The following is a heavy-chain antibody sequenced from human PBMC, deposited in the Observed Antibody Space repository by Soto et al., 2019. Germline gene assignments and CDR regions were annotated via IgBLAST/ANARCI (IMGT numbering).Heavy chain of an antibody. CDR1: GFSLSTSGVG. J-gene: IGHJ5*02. CDR2: IYWDDDK. CDR3: AHIQAYYDILTGYYNWFDP. V-gene: IGHV2-5*02. Sequence: SGPTLVKPTQTLTLTCTFSGFSLSTSGVGVGWIRQPPGKALEWLALIYWDDDKRYSPFLKSRLTITKDTSKNQVVLTMTNMDPVDTATYYCAHIQAYYDILTGYYNWFDPWGQGTLVTVSS. D-gene: IGHD3-9*01.